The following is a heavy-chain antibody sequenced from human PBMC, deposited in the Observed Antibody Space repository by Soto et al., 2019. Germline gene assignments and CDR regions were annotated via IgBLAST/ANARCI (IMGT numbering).Heavy chain of an antibody. Sequence: SETLSLTCTVSGGSISSYYWSWIRQPPGKGLEWIGYIYYSGSTNYNPSLKSRVTISVDTSKNQFSLKLSSVTAADTAVYYCARHVWPYSRLAYWGQGTLVTVSS. D-gene: IGHD4-4*01. J-gene: IGHJ4*02. CDR2: IYYSGST. V-gene: IGHV4-59*08. CDR3: ARHVWPYSRLAY. CDR1: GGSISSYY.